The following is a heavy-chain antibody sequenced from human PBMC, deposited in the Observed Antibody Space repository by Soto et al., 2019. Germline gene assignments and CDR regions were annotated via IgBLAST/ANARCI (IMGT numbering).Heavy chain of an antibody. J-gene: IGHJ4*02. CDR2: IIPILGIA. CDR3: ASAGVGDCSSTSCSPRAVDY. CDR1: GGTFSSYT. V-gene: IGHV1-69*02. D-gene: IGHD2-2*01. Sequence: ASVKVSCKASGGTFSSYTISWVRQAPGQGLEWMGRIIPILGIANYAQKFQGRVTITADKSTSTAYMELSSLRSEDTAVYYCASAGVGDCSSTSCSPRAVDYWGQGTLVTVSS.